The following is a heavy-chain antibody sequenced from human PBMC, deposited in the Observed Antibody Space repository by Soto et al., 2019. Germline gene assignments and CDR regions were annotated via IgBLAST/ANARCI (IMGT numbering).Heavy chain of an antibody. D-gene: IGHD1-1*01. V-gene: IGHV1-69*13. J-gene: IGHJ6*02. Sequence: ASVKVSCKASGGTFSSYAISWVRQAPGQGLEWMGGIIPIFGTANYAQKFQGRVTITADESTSTAYMELSSLRSEDTAVYYCARDERLRKDYYGMDVWGQGTTVTVSS. CDR1: GGTFSSYA. CDR2: IIPIFGTA. CDR3: ARDERLRKDYYGMDV.